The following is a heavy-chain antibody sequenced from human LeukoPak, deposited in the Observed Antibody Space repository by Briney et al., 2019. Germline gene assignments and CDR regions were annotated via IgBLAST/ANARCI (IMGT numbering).Heavy chain of an antibody. V-gene: IGHV4-4*07. Sequence: LETLSLTCTVSGGSISSYYWSWIRQPAGKGLEGIGRIYTSGSTNYNPSLKSRVTMSVDTSKNQFTLKLSSVTAADTAVYYCARCRSYCSSTSCHYNWFDPWGQGTLVTVSS. D-gene: IGHD2-2*01. CDR3: ARCRSYCSSTSCHYNWFDP. CDR2: IYTSGST. CDR1: GGSISSYY. J-gene: IGHJ5*02.